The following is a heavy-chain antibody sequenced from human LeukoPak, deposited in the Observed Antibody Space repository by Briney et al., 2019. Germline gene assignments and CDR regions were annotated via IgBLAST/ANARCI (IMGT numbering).Heavy chain of an antibody. CDR1: GGSISSGGYS. D-gene: IGHD3-3*01. CDR2: IYHSGST. CDR3: ARGAGRYDPGEFDY. J-gene: IGHJ4*02. V-gene: IGHV4-30-2*05. Sequence: SQTLSLTCAVSGGSISSGGYSWSWIRQPPGKGLEWIGYIYHSGSTYYNPSLKSRVTISVDTSKNQFSLKLSSVTAADTAVYYCARGAGRYDPGEFDYWGQGTLVTVSS.